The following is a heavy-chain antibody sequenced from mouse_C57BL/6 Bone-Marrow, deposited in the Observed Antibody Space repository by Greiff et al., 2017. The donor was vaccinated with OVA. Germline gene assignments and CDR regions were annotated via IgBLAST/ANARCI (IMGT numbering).Heavy chain of an antibody. CDR1: FYSITIYY. CDR3: ARWDWDVKYFDV. CDR2: IIYSVIT. J-gene: IGHJ1*03. V-gene: IGHV3-8*01. D-gene: IGHD4-1*01. Sequence: PFLSNPSPPLSLTFSFPFYSITIYYCNWILKFPFNKLDYMGYIIYSVITYYNPSLKSRISITRDTSKNQYYLQLNSVTTEDTATYYCARWDWDVKYFDVWGTGTTVTVSS.